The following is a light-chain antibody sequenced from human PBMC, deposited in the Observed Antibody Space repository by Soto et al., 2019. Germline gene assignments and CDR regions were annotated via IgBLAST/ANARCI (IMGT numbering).Light chain of an antibody. CDR1: SSDVGGYNY. CDR3: SSYTSSSTLVV. V-gene: IGLV2-14*01. J-gene: IGLJ2*01. Sequence: QSALTQPASVSGSPGQSITISCTGTSSDVGGYNYVSWYQQHPGKAPKLMIYDVSNRPSGVSNGFSGSKSGNTASLTISGLQAEDEADYNCSSYTSSSTLVVFGGGTKLTVL. CDR2: DVS.